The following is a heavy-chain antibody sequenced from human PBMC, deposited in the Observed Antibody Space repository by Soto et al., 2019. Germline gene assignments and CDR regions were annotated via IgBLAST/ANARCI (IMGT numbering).Heavy chain of an antibody. CDR1: GDSVSSNSAA. CDR2: AYYRSKWYN. D-gene: IGHD6-6*01. V-gene: IGHV6-1*01. Sequence: SQTLSLTCAISGDSVSSNSAAWNWIRQSPSRGLEWLGRAYYRSKWYNDYAVSVKSRITINPDTSKNQFSLQLNSVTPEDTAVYSCAREVTVRAARARWFDTWGQGTLVTVSS. J-gene: IGHJ5*02. CDR3: AREVTVRAARARWFDT.